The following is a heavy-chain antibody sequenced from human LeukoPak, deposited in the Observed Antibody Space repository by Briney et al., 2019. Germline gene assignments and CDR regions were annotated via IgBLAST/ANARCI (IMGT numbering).Heavy chain of an antibody. J-gene: IGHJ4*02. Sequence: ASGKVSCKASGYTFTGYYMHWVRQAPGQGLEWMGWINPNSGGTNYAQKFQGRVTMTRDTSISTAYMELSRLRSDDTAVYYCARGEPNRYCTNGVCSHTTPDYWGQGTLVTVSS. CDR3: ARGEPNRYCTNGVCSHTTPDY. D-gene: IGHD2-8*01. CDR1: GYTFTGYY. CDR2: INPNSGGT. V-gene: IGHV1-2*02.